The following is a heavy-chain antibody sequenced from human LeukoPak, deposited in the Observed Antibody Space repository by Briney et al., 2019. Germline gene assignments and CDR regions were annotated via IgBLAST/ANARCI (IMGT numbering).Heavy chain of an antibody. CDR2: MNPNSGST. CDR1: RYTLTSYD. J-gene: IGHJ4*02. V-gene: IGHV1-8*03. Sequence: ASVKVSRKASRYTLTSYDINWVRQATGQGLEWMGWMNPNSGSTGYAQKFQGRVTITRNTSRSTAYRELSGLTSEDTAVYCGAGGRSTGYPYYFEYWGQGTLVTVSS. D-gene: IGHD5-12*01. CDR3: AGGRSTGYPYYFEY.